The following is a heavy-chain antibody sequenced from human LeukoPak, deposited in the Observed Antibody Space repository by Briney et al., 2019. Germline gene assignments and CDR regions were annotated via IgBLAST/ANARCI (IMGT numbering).Heavy chain of an antibody. CDR2: VSPDSGDT. CDR3: TRGRAAGD. J-gene: IGHJ4*02. CDR1: GYTFTNND. D-gene: IGHD6-19*01. Sequence: SVKVSCKASGYTFTNNDINWVRQATGQGIEWMGWVSPDSGDTGYAPSFRGRVTMTTDTSINTAYMELTSLTSEDTAIYYCTRGRAAGDWGQGTLVTVSS. V-gene: IGHV1-8*01.